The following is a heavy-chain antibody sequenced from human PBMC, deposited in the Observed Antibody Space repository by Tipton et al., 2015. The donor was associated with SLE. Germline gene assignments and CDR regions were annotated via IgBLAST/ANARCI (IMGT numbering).Heavy chain of an antibody. CDR1: GFTFSNAL. CDR3: TLDILTGYFAFDI. J-gene: IGHJ4*02. Sequence: SLRLSCAASGFTFSNALMSWVRQAPGKGLEWVGRIKSKTDGGTTDYAAPVKGRFTISRDDSKSIAYLQMNSLKTEDTAVYYCTLDILTGYFAFDIWGQGTLVTVSS. D-gene: IGHD3-9*01. CDR2: IKSKTDGGTT. V-gene: IGHV3-15*01.